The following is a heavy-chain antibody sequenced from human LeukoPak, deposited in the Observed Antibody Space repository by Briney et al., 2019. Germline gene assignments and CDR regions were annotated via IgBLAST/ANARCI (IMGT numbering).Heavy chain of an antibody. D-gene: IGHD6-13*01. CDR3: ARDKPPRSWYSNDAFDI. Sequence: SQTLSLTCAISGDSVSSNSAAWNWIRQSPSRGLEWRGRTYYRSKWYNDYAVSVKSRITINPDTSKNQFSLQLNSVTPEDTAVYYCARDKPPRSWYSNDAFDIWGQGTMVTVSS. CDR2: TYYRSKWYN. J-gene: IGHJ3*02. V-gene: IGHV6-1*01. CDR1: GDSVSSNSAA.